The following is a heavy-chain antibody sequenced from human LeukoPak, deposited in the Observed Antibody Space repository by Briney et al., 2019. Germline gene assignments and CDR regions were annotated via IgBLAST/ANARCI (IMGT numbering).Heavy chain of an antibody. V-gene: IGHV4-59*01. CDR3: ARDTLVPAAPYATDY. CDR2: IYYSGST. D-gene: IGHD2-2*01. J-gene: IGHJ4*02. CDR1: GGSISSYY. Sequence: SETLSLTCTVSGGSISSYYWSWIRQPPGKGLEWIGYIYYSGSTNYNPSLKSRVTISVDTSKNQFSLKLSSVTAADTAVYYCARDTLVPAAPYATDYWGQGTLVTVSS.